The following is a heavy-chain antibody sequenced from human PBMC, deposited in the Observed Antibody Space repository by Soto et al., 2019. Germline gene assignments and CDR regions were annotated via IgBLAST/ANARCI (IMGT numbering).Heavy chain of an antibody. V-gene: IGHV4-34*12. CDR2: LIHGGST. CDR3: ARSPLGYDYVRQTWREVGDSFDI. CDR1: GASLCGFH. D-gene: IGHD3-16*01. Sequence: SETLSLTCAIYGASLCGFHWTWLRQSPGKGLEWIGELIHGGSTNYNPSLKSRVSFSLDTSKNQFSLHLMSVTAADTAVYYCARSPLGYDYVRQTWREVGDSFDIWGRGTMVTVSS. J-gene: IGHJ3*02.